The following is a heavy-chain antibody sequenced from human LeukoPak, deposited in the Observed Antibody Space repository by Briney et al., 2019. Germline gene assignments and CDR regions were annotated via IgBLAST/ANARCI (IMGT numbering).Heavy chain of an antibody. CDR2: INHSGST. CDR1: GGSFSGYY. D-gene: IGHD5-18*01. CDR3: AGYVDTAMVTNYFDY. J-gene: IGHJ4*02. V-gene: IGHV4-34*01. Sequence: PSETLSLTCAVYGGSFSGYYWSWIRQPPGKGLEWIGEINHSGSTNYNPSLKSRVTISVDTSKNQFSLKLSSVTAADTAVYYCAGYVDTAMVTNYFDYWGQGTLVTVSP.